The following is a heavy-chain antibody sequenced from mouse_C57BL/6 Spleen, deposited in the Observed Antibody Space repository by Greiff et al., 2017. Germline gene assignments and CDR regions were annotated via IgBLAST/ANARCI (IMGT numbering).Heavy chain of an antibody. V-gene: IGHV1-53*01. Sequence: QVQLQQPGTELVKPGASVKLSCNASGYTFTSYWMHWVKQRPGQGLEWIGNINPSNGGTNYTEKFKSKATLTVDNASSTAYMQLSSLTSADSAVYYWARGRWLPAWFAYGGQGTLVTVSA. D-gene: IGHD2-3*01. J-gene: IGHJ3*01. CDR1: GYTFTSYW. CDR2: INPSNGGT. CDR3: ARGRWLPAWFAY.